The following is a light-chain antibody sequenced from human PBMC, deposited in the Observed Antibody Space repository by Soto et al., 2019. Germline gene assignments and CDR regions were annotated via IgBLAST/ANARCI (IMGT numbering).Light chain of an antibody. CDR2: AAS. V-gene: IGKV1-39*01. CDR1: QSISTY. Sequence: DIQMTQSPSSLSASVGDRVTITCRASQSISTYLNWYQQKPGKAPKLLIYAASRQSGVPSRFSGSGYGTDFTLTISSLHPEDCATYYCQQSYTTPPLIFGGGTKVEIK. CDR3: QQSYTTPPLI. J-gene: IGKJ4*01.